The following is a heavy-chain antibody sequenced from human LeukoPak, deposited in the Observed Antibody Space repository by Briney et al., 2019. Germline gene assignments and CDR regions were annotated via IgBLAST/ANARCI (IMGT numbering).Heavy chain of an antibody. CDR1: GYSFTTYW. CDR2: IYPGDSDT. V-gene: IGHV5-51*01. Sequence: GESLKISCKGSGYSFTTYWIGWVRQMPGKGLEWMGIIYPGDSDTRYSPSFQGQVTISADKSISTAYLQWSSLKASDTAMYYCATETFCYDSSGYGDAFDIWGQGKMVTVSS. J-gene: IGHJ3*02. D-gene: IGHD3-22*01. CDR3: ATETFCYDSSGYGDAFDI.